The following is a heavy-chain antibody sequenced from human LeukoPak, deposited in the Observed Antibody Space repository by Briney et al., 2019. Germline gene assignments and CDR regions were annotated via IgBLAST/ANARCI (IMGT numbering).Heavy chain of an antibody. CDR3: ARDPFRRGWNYGPHAFDI. Sequence: SETLSLTCTVSGGSISSGGYYWSWIRQPPGKGLEWIGYIYHSGSTYYNPSLKSRVTISVDRSKNQFSLKLSSVTAADTAVYYCARDPFRRGWNYGPHAFDIWGQGTMVTVSS. D-gene: IGHD1-7*01. J-gene: IGHJ3*02. CDR1: GGSISSGGYY. CDR2: IYHSGST. V-gene: IGHV4-30-2*01.